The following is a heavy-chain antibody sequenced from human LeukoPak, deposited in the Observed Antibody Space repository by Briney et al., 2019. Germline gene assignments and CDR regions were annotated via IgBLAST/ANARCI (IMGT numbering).Heavy chain of an antibody. CDR2: ISCDGSNK. J-gene: IGHJ4*02. CDR1: GFTFSSYG. V-gene: IGHV3-30*18. CDR3: AKASYDYVWGSYRYPTHHSYYFDY. D-gene: IGHD3-16*02. Sequence: PGGSLRLSCAASGFTFSSYGMHWVRQAPGKGLEWVAVISCDGSNKYYADSVKGRFTISRDNSKNTLYLQMNSLRAEDTAVYYCAKASYDYVWGSYRYPTHHSYYFDYWGQGTLVTVSS.